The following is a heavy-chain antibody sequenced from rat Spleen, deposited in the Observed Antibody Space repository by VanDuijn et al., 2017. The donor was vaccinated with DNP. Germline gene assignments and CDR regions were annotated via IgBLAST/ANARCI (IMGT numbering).Heavy chain of an antibody. D-gene: IGHD1-11*01. CDR2: IIHDGSHT. V-gene: IGHV5S10*01. CDR3: VTRGLYGGYDH. CDR1: GFTFSAYN. Sequence: EVQLVESGGGFVQPGRSLRLSCAASGFTFSAYNMAWVRQAPKKALEWVATIIHDGSHTFYRDSVQGRFTISRDNPKTTLYLQMDSLRSDDTATYHCVTRGLYGGYDHWGQGVMVTVSS. J-gene: IGHJ2*01.